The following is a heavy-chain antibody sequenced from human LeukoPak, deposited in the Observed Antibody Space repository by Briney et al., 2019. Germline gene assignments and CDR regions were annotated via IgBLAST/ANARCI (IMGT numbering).Heavy chain of an antibody. CDR3: ARGEQDYCSGGSCYSD. CDR2: IYYSGST. CDR1: GDSISSTNYY. V-gene: IGHV4-39*07. D-gene: IGHD2-15*01. J-gene: IGHJ4*02. Sequence: SETLSLTCTVSGDSISSTNYYWGWIRQPPGKGLEWIGSIYYSGSTFNNPSLKSRVTISVDTSKNQFSLKLSSVTAADTAVYYCARGEQDYCSGGSCYSDWGQGTLVTVSS.